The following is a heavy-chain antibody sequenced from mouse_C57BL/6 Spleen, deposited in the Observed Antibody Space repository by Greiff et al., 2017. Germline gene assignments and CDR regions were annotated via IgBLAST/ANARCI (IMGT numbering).Heavy chain of an antibody. CDR1: GFTFSDYY. J-gene: IGHJ2*01. CDR3: ARDRGEYYFDY. CDR2: INYDGSST. V-gene: IGHV5-16*01. Sequence: EVMLVESEGGLVQPGSSMKLSCTASGFTFSDYYMAWVRQVPEKGLEWVANINYDGSSTYYLDSLKSRFIISRDNAKNILYLQMSSLKSEDTATYYCARDRGEYYFDYWGQGTTLTVSS. D-gene: IGHD3-1*01.